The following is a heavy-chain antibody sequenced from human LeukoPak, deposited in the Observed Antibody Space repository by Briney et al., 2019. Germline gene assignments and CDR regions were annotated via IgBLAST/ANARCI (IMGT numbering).Heavy chain of an antibody. CDR3: ARGPQPKYYDFWSGYYPNYGMDV. CDR2: ISYDGSNK. D-gene: IGHD3-3*01. V-gene: IGHV3-30-3*01. Sequence: GGSLRLSCAASGFTFSSYAMHWVRQAPGKGLEWVAAISYDGSNKYYADSVKGRFTISRDNSKNTLYLQMNSLRAEDTAVYYCARGPQPKYYDFWSGYYPNYGMDVWGQGTTVTVSS. J-gene: IGHJ6*02. CDR1: GFTFSSYA.